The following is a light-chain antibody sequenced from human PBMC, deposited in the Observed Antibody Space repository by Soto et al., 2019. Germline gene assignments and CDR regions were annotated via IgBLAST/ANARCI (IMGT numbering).Light chain of an antibody. CDR3: QQSYSTPQT. Sequence: DIQMTQSPSSLSASVGDRVTITCRASQSIRNYLNWYQQKPGKAPKLLIYAAFSLQSGVPSTFSGSGSGTDFTLTISSLQPEDFATYYCQQSYSTPQTFGQGTKVDNK. J-gene: IGKJ1*01. CDR1: QSIRNY. V-gene: IGKV1-39*01. CDR2: AAF.